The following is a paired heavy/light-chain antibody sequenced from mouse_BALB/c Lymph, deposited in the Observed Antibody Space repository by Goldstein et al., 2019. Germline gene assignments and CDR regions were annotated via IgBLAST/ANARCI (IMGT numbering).Light chain of an antibody. J-gene: IGKJ5*01. CDR3: LQYDEFPLT. V-gene: IGKV14-111*01. Sequence: DIKMTQSPSSMYASLGERVTITCKASQDINSYLSWFQQKPGKSPKTLIYRANRLVDGVPSRFSGSGSGQDYSLTISSLEYEDMGIYYCLQYDEFPLTFGAGTKLELK. CDR1: QDINSY. CDR2: RAN.
Heavy chain of an antibody. CDR1: GFTFSSFG. V-gene: IGHV5-17*02. CDR3: ARQKDFDY. CDR2: ISSGSSTI. J-gene: IGHJ2*01. Sequence: DVQLVESGGGLVQPGGSRKLSCAASGFTFSSFGMHWVRQAPEKGLEWVAYISSGSSTIYYADTVKGRFTISRDNPKNTLFLQMTSLRSEDTAMYYCARQKDFDYWGQGTTLTVSS.